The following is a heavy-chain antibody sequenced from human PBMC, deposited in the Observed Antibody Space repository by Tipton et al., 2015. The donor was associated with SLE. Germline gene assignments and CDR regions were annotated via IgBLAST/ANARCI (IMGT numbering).Heavy chain of an antibody. D-gene: IGHD3-22*01. CDR3: ARDPYYYDSSGYLDY. CDR2: IYYSGST. J-gene: IGHJ4*02. V-gene: IGHV4-59*01. CDR1: GRSISSSY. Sequence: TLSLTCPVPGRSISSSYWSWIRQPPGMGLEWIGYIYYSGSTNYNHSLKSRVTISVHTSKNQFSLKLSSVTAADTAVYYCARDPYYYDSSGYLDYWGQGTLVTVSS.